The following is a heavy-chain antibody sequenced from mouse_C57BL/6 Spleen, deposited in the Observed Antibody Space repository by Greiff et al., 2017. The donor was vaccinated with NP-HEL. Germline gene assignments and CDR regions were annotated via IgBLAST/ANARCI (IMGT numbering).Heavy chain of an antibody. Sequence: QVQLQQSRAELVRPGASVTLSCKASGYTFTDYEMHWVKQTPVHGLEWIGAIDPETGGTAYNQKFKGKAILTADKSSSTAYMELRSLTSEDSAVYYCTQLRLYAMDYWGQGTSVTVSS. CDR2: IDPETGGT. J-gene: IGHJ4*01. V-gene: IGHV1-15*01. CDR3: TQLRLYAMDY. CDR1: GYTFTDYE. D-gene: IGHD3-2*02.